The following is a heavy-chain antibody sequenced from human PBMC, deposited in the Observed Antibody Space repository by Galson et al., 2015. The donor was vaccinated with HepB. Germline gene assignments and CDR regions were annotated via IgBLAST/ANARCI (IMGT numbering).Heavy chain of an antibody. D-gene: IGHD5-12*01. J-gene: IGHJ4*02. V-gene: IGHV3-49*03. CDR2: IRSKAYGGTT. CDR1: GFTFGDYT. CDR3: TGDRKGGYGPFDY. Sequence: SLRLSCAASGFTFGDYTMSWFRQAPGKGLEWVGSIRSKAYGGTTEYVASVKRRFTISRHDSKSIAYLQINSLKTEDTVVYYCTGDRKGGYGPFDYWGQGTLVTAAS.